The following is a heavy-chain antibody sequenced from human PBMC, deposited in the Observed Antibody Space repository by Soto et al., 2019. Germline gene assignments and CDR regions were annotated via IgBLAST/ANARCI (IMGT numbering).Heavy chain of an antibody. D-gene: IGHD5-18*01. CDR2: INPSGGST. Sequence: ASVKVSCKASGYTFTSYYMHWVRQAPGQGLEWMGIINPSGGSTSYSQKFQGRVTITRDTSASTAYMELSSLRSEDTAVYYCARSGYSYGFTFDYWGQGTLVTVSS. J-gene: IGHJ4*02. CDR1: GYTFTSYY. CDR3: ARSGYSYGFTFDY. V-gene: IGHV1-46*01.